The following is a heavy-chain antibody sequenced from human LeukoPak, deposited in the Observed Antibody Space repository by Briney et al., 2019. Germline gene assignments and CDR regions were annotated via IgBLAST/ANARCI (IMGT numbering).Heavy chain of an antibody. D-gene: IGHD2-2*01. CDR2: IHPGDSHT. CDR3: ARQPGMTAKSWYFDL. CDR1: GYTFTTSW. J-gene: IGHJ2*01. V-gene: IGHV5-51*01. Sequence: GESLKISCKGSGYTFTTSWIGWVRQMPGKGLEWMGIIHPGDSHTWYSPSFQGQVTISADKSISMAYLQWSSLKASDTAMYFCARQPGMTAKSWYFDLWGRGTLVTVSS.